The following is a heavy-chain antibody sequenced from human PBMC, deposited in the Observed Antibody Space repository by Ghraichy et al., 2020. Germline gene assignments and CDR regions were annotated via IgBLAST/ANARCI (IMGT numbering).Heavy chain of an antibody. V-gene: IGHV2-5*02. CDR3: AHGGSSWSTEYFQH. Sequence: SGPTLVKPTQTLTLTCTFSGFSLSTSGVGVGWIRQPPGKALEWLALIYWDDDKRYSPSLKSRLTITKDTSKNQVVLTMTNMDPVDTATYYCAHGGSSWSTEYFQHWGQGTLVTVSS. CDR1: GFSLSTSGVG. D-gene: IGHD6-13*01. CDR2: IYWDDDK. J-gene: IGHJ1*01.